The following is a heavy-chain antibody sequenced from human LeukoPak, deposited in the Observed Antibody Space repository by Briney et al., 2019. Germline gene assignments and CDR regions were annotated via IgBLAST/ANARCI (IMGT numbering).Heavy chain of an antibody. V-gene: IGHV7-4-1*02. J-gene: IGHJ5*02. CDR3: AKEYFTLVRGVSP. CDR2: INTNTGNP. D-gene: IGHD3-10*01. Sequence: ASVKVSCKASGYTLTDYGMHWVRQAPGQGLEWMGWINTNTGNPTYAQGFTGRFVFSFDTSVSTAYLQINSLKAEDTALFYCAKEYFTLVRGVSPWGQGTLVTVSS. CDR1: GYTLTDYG.